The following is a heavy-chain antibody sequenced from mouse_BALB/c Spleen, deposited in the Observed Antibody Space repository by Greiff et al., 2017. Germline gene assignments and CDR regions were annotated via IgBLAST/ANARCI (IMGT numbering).Heavy chain of an antibody. V-gene: IGHV2-9*02. CDR1: GFSLTSYG. CDR3: ARSRYGNSGYYAMDY. Sequence: QVQLKESGPGLVAPSQSLSITCTVSGFSLTSYGVHWVRQPPGKGLEWLGVIWAGGSTNYNSALMSRLSISKDNSKSQVFLKMNSLQTDDTAMYYCARSRYGNSGYYAMDYWGQGTSVTVSS. J-gene: IGHJ4*01. CDR2: IWAGGST. D-gene: IGHD2-1*01.